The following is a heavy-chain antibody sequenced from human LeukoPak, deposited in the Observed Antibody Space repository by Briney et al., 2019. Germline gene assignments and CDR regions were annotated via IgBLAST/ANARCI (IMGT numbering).Heavy chain of an antibody. V-gene: IGHV1-2*02. CDR3: ARYRYESDGYYPDY. CDR1: GYTFTDYY. D-gene: IGHD5-18*01. CDR2: INPNNDAR. J-gene: IGHJ4*02. Sequence: ASVEVSCKTSGYTFTDYYIHWVRHAPGQGLEWMGWINPNNDARKYAQKFQGRVTLTRDTSISTAYMALSSLTTDDTAIYYCARYRYESDGYYPDYWGQGILVTVSS.